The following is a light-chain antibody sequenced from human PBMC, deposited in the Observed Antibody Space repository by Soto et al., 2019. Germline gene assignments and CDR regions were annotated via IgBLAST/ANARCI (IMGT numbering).Light chain of an antibody. V-gene: IGKV2-28*01. J-gene: IGKJ2*01. Sequence: DIVMTQSPLSLPVTPGEPASISCRSSQSLLHSSGYPYLDWYLQKPGQSPQLLIYLGSNRASGVPDRFSGSGSGTDFTLKISRVEAEDVGVYYCMQALQTPPYTFGQGTKLEIK. CDR2: LGS. CDR1: QSLLHSSGYPY. CDR3: MQALQTPPYT.